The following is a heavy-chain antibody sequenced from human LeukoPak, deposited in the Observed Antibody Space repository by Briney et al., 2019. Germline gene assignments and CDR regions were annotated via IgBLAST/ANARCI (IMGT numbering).Heavy chain of an antibody. J-gene: IGHJ4*02. CDR3: ATDRGWRTSGYYLYYFEY. D-gene: IGHD3-3*01. CDR2: IDSSSIYT. CDR1: GFTFSSYT. Sequence: RGSLRLSCAAFGFTFSSYTINWVRQAPGKGLEWVSSIDSSSIYTYYAGSVKGRFTISRDNTMNSLYLQMSSLRAEDTAVYYCATDRGWRTSGYYLYYFEYWGQGTLVTFSS. V-gene: IGHV3-21*01.